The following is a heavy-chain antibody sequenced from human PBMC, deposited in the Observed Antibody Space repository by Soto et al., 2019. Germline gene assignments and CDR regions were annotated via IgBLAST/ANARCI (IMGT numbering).Heavy chain of an antibody. CDR3: ARGRIVVVPAAIGWIWFDP. CDR1: GGSFSGYY. V-gene: IGHV4-34*01. D-gene: IGHD2-2*02. Sequence: PSETLSLTCAVYGGSFSGYYWSWIRQPPGKGLEWIGEINHSGSTNYNPSLKSRVTISVDTSKNQFSLKLSSVTAADTAVYYCARGRIVVVPAAIGWIWFDPWGQGTLVTVSS. J-gene: IGHJ5*02. CDR2: INHSGST.